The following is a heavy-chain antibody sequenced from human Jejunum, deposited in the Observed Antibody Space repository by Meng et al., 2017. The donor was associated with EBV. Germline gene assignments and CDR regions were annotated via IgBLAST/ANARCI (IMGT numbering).Heavy chain of an antibody. J-gene: IGHJ4*02. CDR3: ARASSERLLDY. CDR2: INQVGST. Sequence: QVQLQEAGPGLVKPSGTLSPTCAVSTDFISSYEWWSWVRQPPGKGLEWLGEINQVGSTYYNPSLKSRVTISIDTSKRQFSLRRNSMTAADTAVYYCARASSERLLDYWGQGTLVTVSS. V-gene: IGHV4-4*02. CDR1: TDFISSYEW. D-gene: IGHD1-14*01.